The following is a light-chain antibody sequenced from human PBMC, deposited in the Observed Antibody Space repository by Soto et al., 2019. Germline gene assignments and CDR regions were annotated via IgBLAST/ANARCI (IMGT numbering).Light chain of an antibody. CDR1: QSISSS. CDR2: DAS. Sequence: DIQMTQSPSTLSASVGDRVTVTCRASQSISSSLAWYQQKPGKAPKLLIYDASTLESGVPSRFSGSGSGTEFTLTISSLQPDDFATYYCQQFNSYPLTFGEGTKVEIK. J-gene: IGKJ4*02. V-gene: IGKV1-5*01. CDR3: QQFNSYPLT.